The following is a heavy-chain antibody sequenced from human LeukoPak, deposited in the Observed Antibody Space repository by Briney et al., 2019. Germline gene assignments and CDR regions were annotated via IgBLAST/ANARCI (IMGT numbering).Heavy chain of an antibody. D-gene: IGHD1-20*01. CDR3: VTAYAFDI. CDR1: GFTFSSYA. J-gene: IGHJ3*02. Sequence: GGSLRLSCAASGFTFSSYAMSWVRQAPGKGLEWVSGMSGSGGSTYYADSVKGRFTVSRDNSKNTLYLQMNSLRAADTAVYYCVTAYAFDIWGEGPMVTVSS. V-gene: IGHV3-23*01. CDR2: MSGSGGST.